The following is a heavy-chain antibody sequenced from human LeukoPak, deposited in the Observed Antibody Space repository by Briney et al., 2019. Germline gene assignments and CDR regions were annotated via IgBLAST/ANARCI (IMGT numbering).Heavy chain of an antibody. CDR2: IYHSGST. Sequence: SETLSLTCTVSGGSISSGGYYWSWIRQPPGKGLEWIGYIYHSGSTYYNPSLKSRVTISVDTSKNQFSLKLSSVTAADTAVYYCARDPRLRTYYYDSSGYWGPWGQGTLVTVSS. J-gene: IGHJ5*02. CDR1: GGSISSGGYY. V-gene: IGHV4-30-2*01. D-gene: IGHD3-22*01. CDR3: ARDPRLRTYYYDSSGYWGP.